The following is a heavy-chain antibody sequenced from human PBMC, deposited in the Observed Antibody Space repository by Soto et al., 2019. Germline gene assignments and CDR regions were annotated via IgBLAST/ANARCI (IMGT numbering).Heavy chain of an antibody. V-gene: IGHV3-33*01. CDR3: VRDRPNTESLTGYFDT. D-gene: IGHD3-9*01. CDR1: GFVFRTFR. Sequence: GGSLRLSCEASGFVFRTFRMHWVRRAPGKGLEWLATIRFDGSTARYAESVRGRFKISRDNSMNTLYLQLDRLRVEDTAVYYCVRDRPNTESLTGYFDTWGQGTPVTVS. J-gene: IGHJ4*02. CDR2: IRFDGSTA.